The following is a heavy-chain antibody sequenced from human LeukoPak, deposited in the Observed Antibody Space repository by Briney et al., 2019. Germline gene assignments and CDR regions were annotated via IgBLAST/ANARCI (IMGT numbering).Heavy chain of an antibody. CDR2: VHYTGST. D-gene: IGHD3-10*01. Sequence: SVTLSLTCAVSGGSISGYYWSWIRQPPGKGLEWIGYVHYTGSTNYNPSLKSRLTISVDTSKNQFSLKLNSVTAADTAVYYCASLRYGSGSQGALDYGSDYRGQGTLVTVSS. CDR1: GGSISGYY. V-gene: IGHV4-59*01. CDR3: ASLRYGSGSQGALDYGSDY. J-gene: IGHJ4*02.